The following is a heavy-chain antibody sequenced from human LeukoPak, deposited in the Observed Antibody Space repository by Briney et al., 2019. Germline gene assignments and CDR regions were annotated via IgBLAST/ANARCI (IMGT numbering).Heavy chain of an antibody. CDR2: IKQDGNEK. D-gene: IGHD4-17*01. J-gene: IGHJ4*02. V-gene: IGHV3-7*05. Sequence: PGGSLRLSCAASGFTFSSYWMSWVRQAPGKGLEWVANIKQDGNEKYYADSVRGRFTISRDNAKNSLYLQMSSLRAEDTAVYYCARWDYGDYIWGQGTLVTVSS. CDR3: ARWDYGDYI. CDR1: GFTFSSYW.